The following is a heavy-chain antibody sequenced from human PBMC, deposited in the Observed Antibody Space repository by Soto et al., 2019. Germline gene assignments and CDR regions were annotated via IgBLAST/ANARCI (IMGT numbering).Heavy chain of an antibody. V-gene: IGHV4-34*01. CDR3: ARVVGRIAAADPYYYYGMDV. Sequence: SETLSLTCAVYGGSFSGYYWSWIRQPPGKGLEWIGEINHSGSTNYNPSLKSRVTISVDTSKNQFSLKLSSVTAADTAVYYCARVVGRIAAADPYYYYGMDVWGQGTTVTASS. CDR1: GGSFSGYY. D-gene: IGHD6-13*01. CDR2: INHSGST. J-gene: IGHJ6*02.